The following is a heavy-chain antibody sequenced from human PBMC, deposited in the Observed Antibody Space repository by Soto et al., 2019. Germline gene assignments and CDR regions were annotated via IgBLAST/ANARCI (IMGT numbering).Heavy chain of an antibody. CDR3: ALGLWFGETQFDP. V-gene: IGHV1-46*01. D-gene: IGHD3-10*01. CDR2: INPSGGST. CDR1: GYTFTSYY. Sequence: ASVKVSCKASGYTFTSYYMHWVRQAPGQGLEWMGIINPSGGSTSYAQKFQGRVTMTRDTSTSTVYMELSSLRFEDTAVYYCALGLWFGETQFDPWGQGTLVTVSS. J-gene: IGHJ5*02.